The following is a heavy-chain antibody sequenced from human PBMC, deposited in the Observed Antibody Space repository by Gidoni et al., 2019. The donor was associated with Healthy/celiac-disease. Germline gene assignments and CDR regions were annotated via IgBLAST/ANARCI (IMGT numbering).Heavy chain of an antibody. D-gene: IGHD3-9*01. CDR3: ARMGYDILTGYSYYFDY. J-gene: IGHJ4*02. CDR1: GYTFTRYY. V-gene: IGHV1-46*03. CDR2: INPSGGST. Sequence: QVQLVQSGAEVKKPGASVKVSCRPSGYTFTRYYMHWVRQAPGQGLEWMGIINPSGGSTSYAQKFQGRVTMTRDTSTSTVYMELSSLRSEDTAVYYCARMGYDILTGYSYYFDYWGQGTLVTVSS.